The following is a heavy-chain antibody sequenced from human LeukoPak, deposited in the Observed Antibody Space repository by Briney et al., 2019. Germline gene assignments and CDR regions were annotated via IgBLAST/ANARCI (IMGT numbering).Heavy chain of an antibody. V-gene: IGHV4-39*07. CDR3: ARIRRVYYGSGSYYYYYYMDV. Sequence: SETLSLTCTVSGDSISTSSYYWGWIRQPPGKGLEWIGSIYYSGSTNYNPSLKSRVTISVDTSKNQFSLKLSSVTAADTAVYYCARIRRVYYGSGSYYYYYYMDVWGKGTTVTVSS. CDR2: IYYSGST. D-gene: IGHD3-10*01. CDR1: GDSISTSSYY. J-gene: IGHJ6*03.